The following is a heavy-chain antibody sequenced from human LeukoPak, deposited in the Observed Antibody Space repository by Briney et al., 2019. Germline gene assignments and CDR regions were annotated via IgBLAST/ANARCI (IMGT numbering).Heavy chain of an antibody. CDR3: ARVGYFDWGRDDVFDI. J-gene: IGHJ3*02. Sequence: GGSLRLSCAASGFTFSTYGMHWVRQAPGKGLEWVAVISYDGSNKYYADSVKGRFTISRDNSKNTLYLQMNSLRAEDTAVYYCARVGYFDWGRDDVFDIWGQGTMVTVSS. CDR2: ISYDGSNK. D-gene: IGHD3-9*01. CDR1: GFTFSTYG. V-gene: IGHV3-30*03.